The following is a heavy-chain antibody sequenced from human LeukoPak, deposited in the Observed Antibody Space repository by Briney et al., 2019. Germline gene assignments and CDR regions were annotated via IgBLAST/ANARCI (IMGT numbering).Heavy chain of an antibody. V-gene: IGHV4-34*01. Sequence: SETLSLTCAVYGESFSGYHWSWIRQPPGKGLEWLGEINRRGSTNYNPYLKSRVSISVDTSKNQFSLKLSSVTAADTAVYYCARGNLEWAAGTRWFDPWGQGTLVTVSS. J-gene: IGHJ5*02. D-gene: IGHD6-13*01. CDR1: GESFSGYH. CDR3: ARGNLEWAAGTRWFDP. CDR2: INRRGST.